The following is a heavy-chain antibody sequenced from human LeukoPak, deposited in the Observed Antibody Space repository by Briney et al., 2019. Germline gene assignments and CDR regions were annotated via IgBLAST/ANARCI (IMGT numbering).Heavy chain of an antibody. CDR1: GFTFSSYS. J-gene: IGHJ3*02. Sequence: PGGSLRLSCAASGFTFSSYSMNWVRQAPGKGLEWVSSISSSSSYIYYADSVKGRFTISRDNAKNSLYLQMNSLRAEDTAVYYCARAQNSGSYYDAFDIWGQGTMVTVSS. CDR3: ARAQNSGSYYDAFDI. D-gene: IGHD1-26*01. CDR2: ISSSSSYI. V-gene: IGHV3-21*01.